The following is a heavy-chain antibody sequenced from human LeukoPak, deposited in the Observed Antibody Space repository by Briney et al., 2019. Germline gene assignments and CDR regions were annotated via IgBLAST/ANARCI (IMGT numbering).Heavy chain of an antibody. Sequence: QSGGSLRLSCAASGFTFNRRGMHWVRQAPGKGLEWVAFIRYDGGETFYADFVKGRFTISRDNSKNTLSLQLNTLRPEDTALYYCAKDGDACIDYWGPGTLVTVSS. D-gene: IGHD3-16*01. V-gene: IGHV3-30*02. CDR1: GFTFNRRG. CDR2: IRYDGGET. J-gene: IGHJ4*02. CDR3: AKDGDACIDY.